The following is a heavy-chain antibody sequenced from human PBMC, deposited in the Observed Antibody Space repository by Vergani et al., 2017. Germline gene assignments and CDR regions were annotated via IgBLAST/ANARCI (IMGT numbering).Heavy chain of an antibody. V-gene: IGHV3-66*02. Sequence: EVQLVESGGGLVQPGGSLRLSCAASGFTVSSNYMSWVRQAPGKGLEWVSVIYSGGSTYYADSVKGRFTISRDNSKNTLYLQMNSLRAEDTAVYYCARYSSSDYYYGMDVWGKGTTVTVSS. J-gene: IGHJ6*04. CDR3: ARYSSSDYYYGMDV. CDR2: IYSGGST. D-gene: IGHD6-6*01. CDR1: GFTVSSNY.